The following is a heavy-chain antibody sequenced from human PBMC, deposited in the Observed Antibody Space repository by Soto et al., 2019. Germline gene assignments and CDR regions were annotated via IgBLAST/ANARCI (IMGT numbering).Heavy chain of an antibody. D-gene: IGHD2-8*02. J-gene: IGHJ5*02. V-gene: IGHV4-34*01. CDR1: GGSVNGYY. Sequence: SETLSLTCAVYGGSVNGYYWNWIRQPPGKGLEWIGEINHTGGTHYNPSLKSRVTISRDTPENRVYLEMNSLGAEDTAVYYCARDLWSWSLLIDPWGQGTLVTVSS. CDR3: ARDLWSWSLLIDP. CDR2: INHTGGT.